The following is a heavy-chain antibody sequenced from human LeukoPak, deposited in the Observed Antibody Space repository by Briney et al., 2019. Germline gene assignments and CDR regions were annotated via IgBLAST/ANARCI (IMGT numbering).Heavy chain of an antibody. CDR3: AIGRDNVDY. V-gene: IGHV3-23*01. CDR1: GFTFSNYA. Sequence: PGGSLRLSCAASGFTFSNYAISWVRQAPGKGLEWVSAISNSGERAYYADAVKGRFTISRDNSKATVSLQMNSLRVEDTAVYFCAIGRDNVDYWGQGTLVTASS. J-gene: IGHJ4*02. CDR2: ISNSGERA. D-gene: IGHD2-15*01.